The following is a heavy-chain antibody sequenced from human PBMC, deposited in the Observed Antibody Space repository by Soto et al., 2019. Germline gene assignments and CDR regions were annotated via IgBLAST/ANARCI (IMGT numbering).Heavy chain of an antibody. J-gene: IGHJ6*03. Sequence: EVQLLESGGGLVQPGGSLRLSCVGSGFTFSRYVMSWVRQAPGKGLEWVSVISGSGGASYYTDSVKGRFTISRDSSKNTLYLEMKSLGAGDTAVYYCASPDGDYFYNPRDVWGKGTPVTVSS. V-gene: IGHV3-23*01. CDR3: ASPDGDYFYNPRDV. CDR1: GFTFSRYV. D-gene: IGHD3-10*01. CDR2: ISGSGGAS.